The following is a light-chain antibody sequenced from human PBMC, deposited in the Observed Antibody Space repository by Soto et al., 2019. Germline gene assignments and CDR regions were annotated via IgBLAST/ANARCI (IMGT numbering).Light chain of an antibody. CDR3: CSYTSRSTVV. CDR1: SSDVGGYNH. Sequence: QSALTQPASVSGSPGQSITISCTGTSSDVGGYNHVSWYQHSPGKAPKLILFTVSDRPSGVSHRCSGSKSGNTASLTISGLQAEDEADYDCCSYTSRSTVVFGGGTKLTVL. CDR2: TVS. V-gene: IGLV2-14*01. J-gene: IGLJ2*01.